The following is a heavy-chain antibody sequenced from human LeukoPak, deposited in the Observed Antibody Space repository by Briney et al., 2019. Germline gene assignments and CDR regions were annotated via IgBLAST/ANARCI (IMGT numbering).Heavy chain of an antibody. D-gene: IGHD2-15*01. Sequence: GGSLRLSCAASGFTLSSYAMSWVRQAPGKGLEWVSAISDTGNTYHADSVKGRFTISRDSSKNTLFLQMNRLRPEDAAVYYCAKAPVTTCRGAFCYPFDYWGLGPLVTVSS. CDR2: ISDTGNT. J-gene: IGHJ4*02. CDR3: AKAPVTTCRGAFCYPFDY. CDR1: GFTLSSYA. V-gene: IGHV3-23*01.